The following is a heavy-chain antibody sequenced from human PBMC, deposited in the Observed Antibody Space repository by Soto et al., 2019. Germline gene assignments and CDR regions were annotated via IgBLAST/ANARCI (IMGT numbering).Heavy chain of an antibody. CDR1: GGSITSSDW. CDR3: ERMSGGCNYA. V-gene: IGHV4-4*02. J-gene: IGHJ4*02. D-gene: IGHD5-18*01. Sequence: QVQLQESGPGLVKPSETLSLTCAVSGGSITSSDWWSWVRQPPGKGLEWIGEIYHSGDTNYNPSLKXXVXIXXDKSKSQGSLKVSSVTAAYSAVYSWERMSGGCNYAWGQGTLVTVSS. CDR2: IYHSGDT.